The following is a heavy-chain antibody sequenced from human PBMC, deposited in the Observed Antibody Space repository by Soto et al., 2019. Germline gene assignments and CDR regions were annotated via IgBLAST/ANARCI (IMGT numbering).Heavy chain of an antibody. CDR3: AAWDTAMVTFAFDI. Sequence: QLQLQESGPGLVKPSETLSLTCTVSGGSISSSSYYWGWIRQPPGKGLEWIGSIYYSGSTYYNPSLKSRVTISVDTSKNQFALKLSSVTAADTAVYYWAAWDTAMVTFAFDIWGQGTMVTVSS. D-gene: IGHD5-18*01. J-gene: IGHJ3*02. CDR2: IYYSGST. V-gene: IGHV4-39*01. CDR1: GGSISSSSYY.